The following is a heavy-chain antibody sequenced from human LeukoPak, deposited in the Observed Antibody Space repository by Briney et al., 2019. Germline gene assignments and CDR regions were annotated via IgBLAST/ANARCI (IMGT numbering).Heavy chain of an antibody. V-gene: IGHV4-61*01. Sequence: SETLSLTCAVSGDSVSSSNYYWSWIRQPPGKGLEWIGYIYYGGSTNYNPSLKSRVTISVDTSKSQFSLKLNSVTAADTAVYYCAGGITIFKNWGQGTLVTVSS. CDR3: AGGITIFKN. D-gene: IGHD3-9*01. CDR2: IYYGGST. CDR1: GDSVSSSNYY. J-gene: IGHJ4*02.